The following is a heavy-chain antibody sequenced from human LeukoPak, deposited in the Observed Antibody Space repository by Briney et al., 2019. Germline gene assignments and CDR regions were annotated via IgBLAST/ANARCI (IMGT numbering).Heavy chain of an antibody. CDR3: ARGAIERITALNWFDH. CDR2: INPSGGST. Sequence: ASVKVSCKASGYTFTSYYMHWVRQAPGQGLEWMGIINPSGGSTSYAQKFQGRVAMTRDTSTSTVYMELSSLRSEDTAVYYCARGAIERITALNWFDHWGQGTLVTVSS. V-gene: IGHV1-46*01. CDR1: GYTFTSYY. D-gene: IGHD1-1*01. J-gene: IGHJ5*02.